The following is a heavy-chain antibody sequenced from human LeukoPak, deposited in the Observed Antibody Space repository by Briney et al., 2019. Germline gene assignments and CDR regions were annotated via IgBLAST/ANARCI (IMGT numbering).Heavy chain of an antibody. Sequence: GASVKVSCKASGYTFTSYDINWVRQATGQGLEWMGWMNPNSGSTGYAQKFQGRVTITRNTSISTAYMALSGLRSEDTAVYYCARGRSTGYPYYFEYWGQGTLVTVSS. D-gene: IGHD5-12*01. V-gene: IGHV1-8*03. CDR2: MNPNSGST. CDR3: ARGRSTGYPYYFEY. CDR1: GYTFTSYD. J-gene: IGHJ4*02.